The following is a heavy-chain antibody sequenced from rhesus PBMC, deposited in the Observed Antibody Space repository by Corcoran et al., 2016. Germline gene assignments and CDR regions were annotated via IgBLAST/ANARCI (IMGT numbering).Heavy chain of an antibody. J-gene: IGHJ4*01. Sequence: QVQLVQSGAEVKKPGSSMKVSCKASGYTLTEYYIHWVRPAPGQGLGWIGEIDPKTGGTNYAQKFKDRVTMTRDTSTNTAYVELNGLKSGDTAVYYCGRANGATDYWGQGVLVTVSS. D-gene: IGHD1-44*02. CDR2: IDPKTGGT. CDR3: GRANGATDY. CDR1: GYTLTEYY. V-gene: IGHV1-138*01.